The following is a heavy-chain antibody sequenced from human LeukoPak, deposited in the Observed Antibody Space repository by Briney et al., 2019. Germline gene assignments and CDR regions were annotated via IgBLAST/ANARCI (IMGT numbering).Heavy chain of an antibody. CDR2: ISSSGNYI. Sequence: PGGSLRLSCAASGFTFTSYSMNWVRQAPGKGLEWVSSISSSGNYIYYADSVKGRFTISRDNARNSLYLQMNSLRAEDTAVYYCARGGRGTIIMIVVAALGYWGQGTLVTVSS. CDR3: ARGGRGTIIMIVVAALGY. J-gene: IGHJ4*02. V-gene: IGHV3-21*01. CDR1: GFTFTSYS. D-gene: IGHD3-22*01.